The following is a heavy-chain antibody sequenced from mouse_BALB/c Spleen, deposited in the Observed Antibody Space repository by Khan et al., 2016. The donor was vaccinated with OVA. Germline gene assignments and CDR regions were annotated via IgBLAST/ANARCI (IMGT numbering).Heavy chain of an antibody. Sequence: VQLKESGPELVKPGASVKMSCKASGYTYTSYVMHWVKQKPGQGLEWIGYINPYNDGTKYDEKFKGKATLTSDKSSSTAYMELSSLTSEDSAVYYCGRWGSRAGFAYWGQGTLVTVSA. CDR1: GYTYTSYV. J-gene: IGHJ3*01. D-gene: IGHD3-3*01. CDR2: INPYNDGT. CDR3: GRWGSRAGFAY. V-gene: IGHV1S136*01.